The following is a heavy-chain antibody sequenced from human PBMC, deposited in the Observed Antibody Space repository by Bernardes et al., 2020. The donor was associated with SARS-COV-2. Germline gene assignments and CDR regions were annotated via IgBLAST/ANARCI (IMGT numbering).Heavy chain of an antibody. D-gene: IGHD1-26*01. CDR3: AREKGKWELRVLDY. J-gene: IGHJ4*02. V-gene: IGHV3-48*01. Sequence: GGSLRLSCAASGFTFNTYTMTWVRQAPGKGLEWVSHINIGGSSIYYAGSVRGRFTISRDNAKNSLSLQMNSLRAEDTAVYYCAREKGKWELRVLDYWGQGTLVTVSS. CDR2: INIGGSSI. CDR1: GFTFNTYT.